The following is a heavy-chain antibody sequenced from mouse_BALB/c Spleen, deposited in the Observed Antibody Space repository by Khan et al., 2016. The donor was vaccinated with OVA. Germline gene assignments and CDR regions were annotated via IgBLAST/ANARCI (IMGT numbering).Heavy chain of an antibody. D-gene: IGHD1-1*01. Sequence: QVQLQQSGPEVVKPGASVKMSCKTSGYTFIRNYVHWVKQRPGQGLDWIGWIYPGDGRTKYNEKFKGKTTLTADNSSSIAYMLLSSLTSEDSAIYFCAISYYGSYLYFDVWGAGTTGTVSS. CDR2: IYPGDGRT. V-gene: IGHV1S50*01. J-gene: IGHJ1*01. CDR3: AISYYGSYLYFDV. CDR1: GYTFIRNY.